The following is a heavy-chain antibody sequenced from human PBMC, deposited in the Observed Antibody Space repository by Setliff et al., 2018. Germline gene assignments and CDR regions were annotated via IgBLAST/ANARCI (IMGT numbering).Heavy chain of an antibody. J-gene: IGHJ4*02. CDR2: INQSGNT. D-gene: IGHD3-3*01. Sequence: PSETLSLTCTVYGGSFSDYYWGWIRQSPGKRPEWIAEINQSGNTNYNPSLNSRVSVSVDTPTNQFSLKVFSVTAADTAVYYCRFWSSYYKNDYWGQGTLVTVSS. V-gene: IGHV4-34*01. CDR1: GGSFSDYY. CDR3: RFWSSYYKNDY.